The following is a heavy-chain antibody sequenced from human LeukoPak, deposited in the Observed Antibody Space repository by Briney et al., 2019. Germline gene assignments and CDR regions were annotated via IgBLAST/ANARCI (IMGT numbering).Heavy chain of an antibody. Sequence: PSETLSLTCSVSGGSVSNYYLGLIRQPPGKGLEGIGYVYYTGSTNYNPSLKSRVPMFEDKSKHQFSLRLYSVTVADTAEYYCARHFAYSSSSYFDYWGQGSLVTVSS. V-gene: IGHV4-59*08. J-gene: IGHJ4*02. CDR2: VYYTGST. D-gene: IGHD6-6*01. CDR3: ARHFAYSSSSYFDY. CDR1: GGSVSNYY.